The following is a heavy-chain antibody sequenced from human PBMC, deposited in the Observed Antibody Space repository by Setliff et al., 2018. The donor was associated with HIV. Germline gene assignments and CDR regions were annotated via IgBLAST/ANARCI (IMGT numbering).Heavy chain of an antibody. CDR3: ARSFDILTGDLDY. D-gene: IGHD3-9*01. Sequence: ASVKVSCKASGYTFINYDIYWVRQTTGQGLEWMGWMNPDSGNTGYAQKFQGRVTMTRNTSISTAYMELSSLKSEDTAVYYCARSFDILTGDLDYWGQGTRVTVSS. CDR1: GYTFINYD. CDR2: MNPDSGNT. V-gene: IGHV1-8*02. J-gene: IGHJ4*02.